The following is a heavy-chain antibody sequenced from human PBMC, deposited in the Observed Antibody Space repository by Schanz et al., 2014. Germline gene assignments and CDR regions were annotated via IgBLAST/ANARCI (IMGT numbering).Heavy chain of an antibody. CDR2: IIPILGIA. CDR1: GGTFSSYA. J-gene: IGHJ4*02. D-gene: IGHD4-17*01. CDR3: ARGYGDSPTDF. V-gene: IGHV1-69*04. Sequence: QVQLVQSGAEVKKPGSPVKVSCKSSGGTFSSYAISWVRQAPGQGLEWMGRIIPILGIATYAQKFQGRVTITADKSTSTASMELSSLRSEDTAVYYCARGYGDSPTDFWGQGTLVTVSS.